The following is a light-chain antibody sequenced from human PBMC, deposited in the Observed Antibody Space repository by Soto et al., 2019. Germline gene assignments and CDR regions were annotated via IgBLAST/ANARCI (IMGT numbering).Light chain of an antibody. V-gene: IGKV1-12*01. Sequence: DIQMTQSPSSVSASVGDRVTITCRSSQGVNNWLAWYQQKPGRAPKLLIYAASKLHSGVPSRFSGSGSGTDFSLTISRLEPEDFAVYYCQQYGRSPGLFTFGPGTKVDIK. CDR1: QGVNNW. CDR2: AAS. J-gene: IGKJ3*01. CDR3: QQYGRSPGLFT.